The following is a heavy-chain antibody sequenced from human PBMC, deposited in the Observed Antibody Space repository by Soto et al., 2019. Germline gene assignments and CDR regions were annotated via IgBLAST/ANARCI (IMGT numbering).Heavy chain of an antibody. Sequence: EVQLVESGGGLVQPGGSLRLSCAASGFTFNSYWMQWVRHAPGKGLEWVSRIDGDEDSTTNYADSVKGRSTNSRDNVQNTLYLQMNSLRAEDTAVYYCVRDSHGDYWGQGTLVTVSS. CDR2: IDGDEDSTT. CDR3: VRDSHGDY. J-gene: IGHJ4*02. CDR1: GFTFNSYW. V-gene: IGHV3-74*01.